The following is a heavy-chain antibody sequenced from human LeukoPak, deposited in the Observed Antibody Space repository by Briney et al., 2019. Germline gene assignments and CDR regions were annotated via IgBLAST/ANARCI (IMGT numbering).Heavy chain of an antibody. D-gene: IGHD4-17*01. CDR1: GGSISSSSYY. CDR2: IYYSGST. J-gene: IGHJ4*02. CDR3: ASKHYGDYVFDY. Sequence: SETLSLTCTVSGGSISSSSYYWGWIRQPPGKGLEWIGSIYYSGSTYYNPSLKSRVTISVDTSKNQFSLKLSSVTAADTAVYYCASKHYGDYVFDYWGQGTLVTVSS. V-gene: IGHV4-39*07.